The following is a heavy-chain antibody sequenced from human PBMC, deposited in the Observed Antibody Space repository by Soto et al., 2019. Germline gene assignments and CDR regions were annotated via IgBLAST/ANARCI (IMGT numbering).Heavy chain of an antibody. J-gene: IGHJ4*02. D-gene: IGHD3-22*01. CDR1: GYTFITYG. V-gene: IGHV1-18*01. Sequence: QVQLVQSGAEVKEPGASVKVSCKASGYTFITYGMSWVRQAPGQGLDWMGWISTYNGDTKYADRLQGRVTMTTDTTTGTAYMELRSLRSDDTAVYYCARGPTDDYDKSGEYSLDYWGQGTLVTVSS. CDR2: ISTYNGDT. CDR3: ARGPTDDYDKSGEYSLDY.